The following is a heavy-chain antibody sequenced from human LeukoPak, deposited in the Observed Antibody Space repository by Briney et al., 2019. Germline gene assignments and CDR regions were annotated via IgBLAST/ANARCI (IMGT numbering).Heavy chain of an antibody. Sequence: GGSLRLSCAVSGFTFSDYYMSWVRQAPGKGLEWVSYISSSGSMLHYADSVEGRFTISRDNAKNSLYLQMSSLRVEVTAVYYCTRRPYSSSWYYFDYWGQGTLVTVSS. CDR2: ISSSGSML. CDR3: TRRPYSSSWYYFDY. CDR1: GFTFSDYY. J-gene: IGHJ4*02. D-gene: IGHD6-13*01. V-gene: IGHV3-11*04.